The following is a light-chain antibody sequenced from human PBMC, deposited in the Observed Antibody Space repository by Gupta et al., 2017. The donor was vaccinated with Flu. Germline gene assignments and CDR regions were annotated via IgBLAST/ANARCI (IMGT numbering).Light chain of an antibody. Sequence: GDRVTITCRASQSISSYLNWYQQKPGQAPKLLIYAASSLQSGVPSRFSGSGSGTEFTLTISSLQPEDFATYYCQQSYSTPVSFGQGTKVES. CDR2: AAS. J-gene: IGKJ1*01. CDR1: QSISSY. CDR3: QQSYSTPVS. V-gene: IGKV1-39*01.